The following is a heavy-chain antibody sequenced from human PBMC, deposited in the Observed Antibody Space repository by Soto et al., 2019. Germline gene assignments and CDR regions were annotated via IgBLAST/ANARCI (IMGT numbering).Heavy chain of an antibody. CDR3: ARGPQTSDF. V-gene: IGHV1-18*01. D-gene: IGHD2-2*01. CDR1: GYIFTTYS. CDR2: INTYNGQT. J-gene: IGHJ4*02. Sequence: ASVKDSCKTSGYIFTTYSVASVRQAPGQGLEWMGWINTYNGQTHYAQKFQGRVSVTAETSTNTVYMELGSLTSDDTAVYYCARGPQTSDFWGQGTLVNVSS.